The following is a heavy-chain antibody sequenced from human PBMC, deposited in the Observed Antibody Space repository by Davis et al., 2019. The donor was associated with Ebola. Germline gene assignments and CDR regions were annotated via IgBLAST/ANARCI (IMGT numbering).Heavy chain of an antibody. Sequence: GESLKISCVASGFTSSSYWMHWVRQAPGKGLVWVSLIKSDGSSTRYADSVKGRFTISRDNAKNTLYLQMNSLRPEDTAVYYCASQWVAAAGKDYWGQGTLVTVSS. D-gene: IGHD6-13*01. CDR2: IKSDGSST. CDR1: GFTSSSYW. V-gene: IGHV3-74*01. CDR3: ASQWVAAAGKDY. J-gene: IGHJ4*02.